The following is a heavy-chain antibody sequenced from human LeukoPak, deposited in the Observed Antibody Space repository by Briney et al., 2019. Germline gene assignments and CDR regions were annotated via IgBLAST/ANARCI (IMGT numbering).Heavy chain of an antibody. CDR2: INHSGST. CDR3: ASVYDSSGYYPF. D-gene: IGHD3-22*01. J-gene: IGHJ4*02. V-gene: IGHV4-34*01. Sequence: SETLSLTCAVYGGSFSGYYWSWIRQPPGKGLEWIGEINHSGSTNYNPSLKSRVTISVDTSKNQFSLKLSSATAADTAVYYCASVYDSSGYYPFWGQGTLVTVSS. CDR1: GGSFSGYY.